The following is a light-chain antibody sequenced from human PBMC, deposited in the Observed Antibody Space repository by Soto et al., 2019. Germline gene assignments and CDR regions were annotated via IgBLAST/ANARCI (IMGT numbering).Light chain of an antibody. CDR2: DAS. Sequence: EIVFTQSAATLSLSPGERATLSCRASQSVGSYLAWYQQKPGQAPRLLIYDASNRATGIPARFSGSGSGTDFTLTISSLEPEDFAVYYCQQRSNWPTITFGQGTRLEIK. CDR3: QQRSNWPTIT. J-gene: IGKJ5*01. CDR1: QSVGSY. V-gene: IGKV3-11*01.